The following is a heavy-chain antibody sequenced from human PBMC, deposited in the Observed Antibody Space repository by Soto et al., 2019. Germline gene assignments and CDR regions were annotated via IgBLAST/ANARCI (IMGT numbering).Heavy chain of an antibody. CDR3: ARDPTIFGVVHDAFDI. CDR1: GYTFTSYG. Sequence: ASVKVSCKASGYTFTSYGISWVRQAPGQGLEWMGWISAYNGNTNYAQKLQGRVTMTTDTSTSTAYMELRSLRSDDTAVYYCARDPTIFGVVHDAFDIWGQGTMVTVSS. V-gene: IGHV1-18*01. J-gene: IGHJ3*02. D-gene: IGHD3-3*01. CDR2: ISAYNGNT.